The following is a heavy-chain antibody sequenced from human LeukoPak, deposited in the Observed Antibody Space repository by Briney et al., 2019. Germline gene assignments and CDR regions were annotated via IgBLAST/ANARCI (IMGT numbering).Heavy chain of an antibody. CDR2: ISRSSSYI. CDR3: AKEVVAYCGGDCYSDAFDI. D-gene: IGHD2-21*02. CDR1: GFTFSSYS. J-gene: IGHJ3*02. V-gene: IGHV3-21*01. Sequence: GVSLRLSCAASGFTFSSYSMNWVRQSPGKGLEWVSSISRSSSYIYYADSVKGRFTISRDNAKNSLYLQMNSLRAEDTAVYYCAKEVVAYCGGDCYSDAFDIWGQGTMVTVSS.